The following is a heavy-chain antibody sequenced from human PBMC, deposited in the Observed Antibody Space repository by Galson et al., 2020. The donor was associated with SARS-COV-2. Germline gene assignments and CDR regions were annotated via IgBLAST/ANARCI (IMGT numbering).Heavy chain of an antibody. CDR2: IYYSGTT. CDR3: ARHVGTDIVLMVYATKNWFDP. Sequence: ETSETLSLTCTVPGGAISSSSYYWGWIRQPPGKGLEWIGSIYYSGTTYYNPSLKSRVTISVDTSKNQFSLKLSSVTAADTAVYYCARHVGTDIVLMVYATKNWFDPWGHGTLVTVSP. V-gene: IGHV4-39*01. CDR1: GGAISSSSYY. J-gene: IGHJ5*02. D-gene: IGHD2-8*01.